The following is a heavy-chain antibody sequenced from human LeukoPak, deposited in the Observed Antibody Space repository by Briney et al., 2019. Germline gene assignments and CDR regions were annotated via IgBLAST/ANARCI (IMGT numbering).Heavy chain of an antibody. D-gene: IGHD5-24*01. Sequence: SVKVSCKASGGTFSSYAISWVRQAPGQGLEWMGGIIPIFGTANYAQKFQGRVTNTADESTSTAYMELSSLRSEDTAVYYCARDLDGYNSAFDIWGQGTMVTVSS. J-gene: IGHJ3*02. CDR3: ARDLDGYNSAFDI. CDR2: IIPIFGTA. CDR1: GGTFSSYA. V-gene: IGHV1-69*13.